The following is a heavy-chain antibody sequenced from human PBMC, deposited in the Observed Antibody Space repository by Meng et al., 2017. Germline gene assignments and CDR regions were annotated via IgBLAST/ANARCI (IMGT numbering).Heavy chain of an antibody. CDR2: ISSSSSYI. D-gene: IGHD6-19*01. Sequence: EVQLVGSGGGLVKPGGSLRLSCAASGFTFSSYSMNWVRQAPGKGLEWVSSISSSSSYIYYADSVKGRFTISRDDSRNTAYLQMNSLKTEDSAVYYCTIYIRGHIWGQGTMVTVSS. J-gene: IGHJ3*02. V-gene: IGHV3-21*04. CDR3: TIYIRGHI. CDR1: GFTFSSYS.